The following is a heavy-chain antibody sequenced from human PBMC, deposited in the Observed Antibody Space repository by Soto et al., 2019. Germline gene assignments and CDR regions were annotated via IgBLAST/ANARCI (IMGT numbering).Heavy chain of an antibody. D-gene: IGHD2-15*01. CDR2: ISAYNGNT. Sequence: QVQLVQSGAEVKKPGASVKVSCKASGYTFTSYGISWVRQAPGQGLEWMGWISAYNGNTNYAQKLQGRVTMTTATTTKTAKTMQRSRTSDDTTVYYCARKDPPISTWGQGTLVTVSS. CDR1: GYTFTSYG. J-gene: IGHJ5*02. V-gene: IGHV1-18*01. CDR3: ARKDPPIST.